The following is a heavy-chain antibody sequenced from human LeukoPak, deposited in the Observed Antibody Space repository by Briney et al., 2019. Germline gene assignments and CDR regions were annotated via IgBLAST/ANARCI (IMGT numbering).Heavy chain of an antibody. CDR2: ISGSGGST. CDR3: AKAAGRGYNYGDYFDY. CDR1: GFTFSSHA. J-gene: IGHJ4*02. V-gene: IGHV3-23*01. Sequence: GGSLRLSCAASGFTFSSHAMSWVRQAPGKGLEWVSAISGSGGSTYYADSVKGRFTISRDNSKNTLYLQMNSLRAEDTAVYYCAKAAGRGYNYGDYFDYWGQGTLVTVSS. D-gene: IGHD5-18*01.